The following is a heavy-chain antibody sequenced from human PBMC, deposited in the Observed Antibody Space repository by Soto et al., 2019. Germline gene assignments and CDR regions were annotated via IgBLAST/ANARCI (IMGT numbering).Heavy chain of an antibody. J-gene: IGHJ5*02. CDR3: ARDLVRFLEWRWFDP. CDR1: GYTFTSDA. Sequence: QVQLVQSGSELKKPGASVKVSCKASGYTFTSDAMNWVRQAPGQGLEWMGWINTNTGNPTYAQGFTGRFVFSLDTSVSTVYLQICSLKAEDAAVYYCARDLVRFLEWRWFDPWGQGTLVTVSS. D-gene: IGHD3-3*01. CDR2: INTNTGNP. V-gene: IGHV7-4-1*01.